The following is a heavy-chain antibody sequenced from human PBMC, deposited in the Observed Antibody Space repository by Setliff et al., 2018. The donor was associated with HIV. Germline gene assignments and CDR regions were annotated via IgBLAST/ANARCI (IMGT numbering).Heavy chain of an antibody. CDR2: IKTKTQHGTT. CDR1: GFTFSNSW. CDR3: ARGDPLTDFDP. V-gene: IGHV3-15*01. D-gene: IGHD3-16*01. Sequence: PGGSLRLSCAASGFTFSNSWMTWVRQAPGKGLEWVGRIKTKTQHGTTDYAAPAKGRFIISRDDSKNTLYLQMNSPRSEDTAVYYCARGDPLTDFDPWGQGTLVTVSS. J-gene: IGHJ5*02.